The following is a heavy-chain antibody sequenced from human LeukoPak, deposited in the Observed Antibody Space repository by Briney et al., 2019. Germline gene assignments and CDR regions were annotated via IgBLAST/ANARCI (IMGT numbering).Heavy chain of an antibody. CDR3: ARGLWTAHYYYYYGMDV. D-gene: IGHD3/OR15-3a*01. CDR2: ISSSSSYI. V-gene: IGHV3-21*01. CDR1: GFTFTTYS. J-gene: IGHJ6*02. Sequence: GGSLRLSCAASGFTFTTYSMNWVRQAPGKGLEWVSAISSSSSYIYYADSVKGRFTISRDNAKNSLYLQVNSLRAEDTAVYYCARGLWTAHYYYYYGMDVWGQGTTVTVSS.